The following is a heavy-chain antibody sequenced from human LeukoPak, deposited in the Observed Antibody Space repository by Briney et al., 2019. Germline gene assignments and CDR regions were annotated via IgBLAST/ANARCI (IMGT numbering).Heavy chain of an antibody. CDR1: GGSISGYY. CDR3: ARSPPAPKEFDY. J-gene: IGHJ4*02. Sequence: PSETLSLTCTVAGGSISGYYWSWIRQPPGKGLEWIGYIYAGGTSNYIPSLKSRVTMSIDTSRNEFFLKLTSVTPADTAVYYCARSPPAPKEFDYWGQGTLVTVSS. D-gene: IGHD2-2*01. V-gene: IGHV4-4*09. CDR2: IYAGGTS.